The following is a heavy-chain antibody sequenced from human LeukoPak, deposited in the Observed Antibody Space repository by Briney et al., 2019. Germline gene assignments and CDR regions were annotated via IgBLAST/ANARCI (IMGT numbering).Heavy chain of an antibody. V-gene: IGHV4-39*01. CDR3: ATLSQGASGGYYYRHY. J-gene: IGHJ4*02. CDR1: GGSISSSSYY. CDR2: IYYSGST. D-gene: IGHD3-22*01. Sequence: SETLSLTCTVSGGSISSSSYYWGWIRQPPGKGLEWIGSIYYSGSTYYNPSLKSRVTISVDTSKNQFSLKLSSVTAADTAVYYCATLSQGASGGYYYRHYWGQGTLVTVSS.